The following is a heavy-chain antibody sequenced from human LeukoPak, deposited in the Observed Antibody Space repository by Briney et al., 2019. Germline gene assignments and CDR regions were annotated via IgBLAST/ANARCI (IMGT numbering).Heavy chain of an antibody. V-gene: IGHV1-24*01. CDR3: ATSHDSSGYYSAFDI. Sequence: GASVKVSCKVSGYTLTELSMHGVRQAPGKGLEWMGGFDPEDGETIYAQKFQGRVTMTEDTSTDTAYMELSSLRSEDTAVYYCATSHDSSGYYSAFDIWGQGTMVTVSS. CDR2: FDPEDGET. D-gene: IGHD3-22*01. CDR1: GYTLTELS. J-gene: IGHJ3*02.